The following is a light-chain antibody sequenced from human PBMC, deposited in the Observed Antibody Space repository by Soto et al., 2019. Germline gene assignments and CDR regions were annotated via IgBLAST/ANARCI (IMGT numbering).Light chain of an antibody. Sequence: QSVLTQPASVSGSPGQSITISCTGTSSDVGGSNYVSWYQQLPGKAPKLMIYDVSDRPSGVSNRFSGSKSGNTATLTIPGLQAEGEADYFCLSYPSRLLGVFGTGTKVTVL. CDR2: DVS. CDR1: SSDVGGSNY. V-gene: IGLV2-14*01. J-gene: IGLJ1*01. CDR3: LSYPSRLLGV.